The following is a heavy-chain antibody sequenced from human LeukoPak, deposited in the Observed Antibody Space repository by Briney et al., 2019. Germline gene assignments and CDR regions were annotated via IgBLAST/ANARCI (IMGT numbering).Heavy chain of an antibody. CDR3: ARRRDGFRIDH. V-gene: IGHV4-39*01. CDR2: IYSSGST. Sequence: SETLSLTCTVSGASVSGSNYYWGWIRQPPGKGLEWIGNIYSSGSTYYNASLQSRVTISIDTSKNQFSLKLSSVTAADTAVYYCARRRDGFRIDHWGQGTLVTVSS. D-gene: IGHD5-24*01. J-gene: IGHJ4*02. CDR1: GASVSGSNYY.